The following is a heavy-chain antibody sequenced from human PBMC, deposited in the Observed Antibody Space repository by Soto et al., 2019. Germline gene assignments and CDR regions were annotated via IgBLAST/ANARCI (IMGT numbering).Heavy chain of an antibody. D-gene: IGHD3-10*01. CDR3: ARVGGYRSSEPYYGMDV. V-gene: IGHV1-46*01. CDR2: INPSGGST. Sequence: ASVKVSCKASGYTFTSYYMHWVRQAPGQGLEWMGIINPSGGSTSYAQKFQVRVTMTRDTSTSTVYMELSSLRSEDTAVYYCARVGGYRSSEPYYGMDVWGQGTTVTVSS. CDR1: GYTFTSYY. J-gene: IGHJ6*02.